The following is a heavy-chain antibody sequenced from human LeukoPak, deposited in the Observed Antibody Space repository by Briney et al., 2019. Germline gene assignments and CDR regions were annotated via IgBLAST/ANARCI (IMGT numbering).Heavy chain of an antibody. CDR3: ARSMGYCSSTSCPSYYFDY. CDR2: IYYSGGT. J-gene: IGHJ4*02. D-gene: IGHD2-2*01. Sequence: SETLSLTCTVSGGSISSYYWSWIRQPPGKGLEWIGYIYYSGGTNYNPSLKSRVTISVDTSKNQFSLKLSSVTAADTAVYYCARSMGYCSSTSCPSYYFDYWGQGTLVTVSS. CDR1: GGSISSYY. V-gene: IGHV4-59*01.